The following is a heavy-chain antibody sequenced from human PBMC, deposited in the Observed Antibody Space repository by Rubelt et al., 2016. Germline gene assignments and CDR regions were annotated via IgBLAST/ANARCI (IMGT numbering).Heavy chain of an antibody. J-gene: IGHJ6*02. D-gene: IGHD6-19*01. Sequence: EWIGEINHSGSTNYNPSLKSRVTMSVDTSKNQFSLKLSSVTAADTAVYYCARYSSGWYNYYGMDVWGQGTTVTVSS. CDR2: INHSGST. V-gene: IGHV4-34*01. CDR3: ARYSSGWYNYYGMDV.